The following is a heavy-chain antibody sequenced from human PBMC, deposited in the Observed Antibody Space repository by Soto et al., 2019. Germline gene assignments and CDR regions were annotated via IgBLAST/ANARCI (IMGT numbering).Heavy chain of an antibody. J-gene: IGHJ2*01. CDR1: GGSTSGKY. Sequence: QVHLQESGPGVVKASETLSLTCSLSGGSTSGKYWSWIRQSAGKGLEWIGRIYSSGRAHYNPSLGSRVSMSVAQNSFSLRLPYVTAADTAIDYCARDFDVNTAQDYWYFDLWGRGTQVSVSS. CDR2: IYSSGRA. D-gene: IGHD3-9*01. V-gene: IGHV4-4*07. CDR3: ARDFDVNTAQDYWYFDL.